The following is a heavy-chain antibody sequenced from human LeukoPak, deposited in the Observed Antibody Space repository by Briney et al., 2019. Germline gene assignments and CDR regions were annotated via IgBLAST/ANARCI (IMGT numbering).Heavy chain of an antibody. CDR1: GFAFSSYA. CDR3: AKDLDDVLSGFFGFDY. J-gene: IGHJ4*02. V-gene: IGHV3-23*01. Sequence: PGGSLRLSCAASGFAFSSYAMTWVRQVPGKGLEFVSAISGLGVKTYYADSVKGRFTISRDNSKNTLYLQMNSLRVEDTAVYFCAKDLDDVLSGFFGFDYWGQGTLVTVYS. CDR2: ISGLGVKT. D-gene: IGHD3-9*01.